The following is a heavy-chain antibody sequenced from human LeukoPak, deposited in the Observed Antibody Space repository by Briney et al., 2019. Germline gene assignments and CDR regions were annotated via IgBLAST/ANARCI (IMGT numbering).Heavy chain of an antibody. V-gene: IGHV3-30*03. J-gene: IGHJ4*02. Sequence: GGSLRLSCGASGFTFSSYGTHWVRQAPGKGLEWVAVISYDGSNKYYADSVKGRFTISRDNSKNTLYLQMNSLRAEDTAVYYCARVVAAAGPADYWGQGTLVTVSS. D-gene: IGHD6-13*01. CDR1: GFTFSSYG. CDR2: ISYDGSNK. CDR3: ARVVAAAGPADY.